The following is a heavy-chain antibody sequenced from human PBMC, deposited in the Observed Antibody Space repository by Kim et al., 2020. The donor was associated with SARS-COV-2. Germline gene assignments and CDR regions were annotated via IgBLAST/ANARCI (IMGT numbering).Heavy chain of an antibody. Sequence: LKSRVTISVDTSKNQFSLRLSSVTAADTAVYYCARGWSTTGTRDYYYGMDVWGQGTTVTVSS. J-gene: IGHJ6*02. V-gene: IGHV4-34*01. CDR3: ARGWSTTGTRDYYYGMDV. D-gene: IGHD1-1*01.